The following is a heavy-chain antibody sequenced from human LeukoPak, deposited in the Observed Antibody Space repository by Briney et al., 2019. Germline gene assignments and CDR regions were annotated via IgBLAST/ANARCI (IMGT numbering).Heavy chain of an antibody. CDR2: INHSGST. D-gene: IGHD2-2*01. V-gene: IGHV4-34*01. J-gene: IGHJ3*02. CDR3: ARIGYCSSTSCYDSAFDI. CDR1: GGSFSGYY. Sequence: KASETLSLTCAVYGGSFSGYYWSWIRQPPGKGLEWIGEINHSGSTNYNPSLKSRVTISVDTSKNQFSLKLSSVTAADTAVYYCARIGYCSSTSCYDSAFDIWGQGTMVTISS.